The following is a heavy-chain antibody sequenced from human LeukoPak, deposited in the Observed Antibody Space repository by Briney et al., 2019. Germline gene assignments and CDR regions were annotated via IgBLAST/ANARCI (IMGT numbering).Heavy chain of an antibody. CDR1: GNTVTSYA. J-gene: IGHJ3*02. CDR3: ARLDYGDYVIAFDI. CDR2: INAGNGNT. V-gene: IGHV1-3*01. Sequence: GASEKVSCKASGNTVTSYAMHGVRQATGQRLEWMGWINAGNGNTKYSQKFQGRVTITRDTSASTAYMELSSLRSEDTAVYYCARLDYGDYVIAFDIWGQGTMVTVSS. D-gene: IGHD4-17*01.